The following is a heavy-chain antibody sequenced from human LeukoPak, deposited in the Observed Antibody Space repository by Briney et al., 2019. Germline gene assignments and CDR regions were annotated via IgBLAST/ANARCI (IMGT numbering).Heavy chain of an antibody. CDR3: ARGGPYYLGSGYYYEYFHH. Sequence: GGSLRLSCAASGFTFSSHNMNWVRQAPGKGLEWVSSISSSNSDIYYADSVMGRFTISRDNAKNSLYLQMNSLRAEDTAVYFCARGGPYYLGSGYYYEYFHHWGQGTLVTVSS. CDR1: GFTFSSHN. CDR2: ISSSNSDI. V-gene: IGHV3-21*01. J-gene: IGHJ1*01. D-gene: IGHD3-22*01.